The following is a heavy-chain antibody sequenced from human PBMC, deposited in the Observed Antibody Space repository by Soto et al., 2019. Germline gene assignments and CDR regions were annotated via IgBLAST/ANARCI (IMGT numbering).Heavy chain of an antibody. V-gene: IGHV4-31*03. CDR2: IYYSGST. J-gene: IGHJ4*02. CDR1: GGSISSGGYY. CDR3: AREDIVATNCFDY. Sequence: SETLSLTCTVSGGSISSGGYYWSWIRQHPGKGLEWIGYIYYSGSTYYNPSLKSRVTISVDTSKNQFSLKLSSVTAADTAVYYCAREDIVATNCFDYWGQGTLVTVSS. D-gene: IGHD5-12*01.